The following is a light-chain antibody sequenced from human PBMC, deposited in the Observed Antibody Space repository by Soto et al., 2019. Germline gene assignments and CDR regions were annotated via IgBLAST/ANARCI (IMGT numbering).Light chain of an antibody. CDR1: SGHSSYI. CDR2: LEGSGSY. Sequence: QSVLTQSSSASASLGSSVKLTCTLSSGHSSYIIAWHQQQPGKAPRYLMKLEGSGSYNKGSGVPDRFSGSSSGADRYLTISHLPFEDEADYYCETWDSNTLVFGGGTKLTVL. V-gene: IGLV4-60*02. J-gene: IGLJ2*01. CDR3: ETWDSNTLV.